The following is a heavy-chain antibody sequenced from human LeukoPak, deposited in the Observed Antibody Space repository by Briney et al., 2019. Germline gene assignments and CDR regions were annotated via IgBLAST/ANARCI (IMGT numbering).Heavy chain of an antibody. CDR1: GFTFSNAW. Sequence: KPGGSLRLSCAASGFTFSNAWMSWVRQAPGKGPEWVGRIKSKTDGGTTDYAAPVKGRFTISRDDSKNTLYLQMNSLKTEDTAVYYCIERVPAAQTFSDYWGQGTLVTVSS. CDR3: IERVPAAQTFSDY. CDR2: IKSKTDGGTT. D-gene: IGHD2-2*01. J-gene: IGHJ4*02. V-gene: IGHV3-15*01.